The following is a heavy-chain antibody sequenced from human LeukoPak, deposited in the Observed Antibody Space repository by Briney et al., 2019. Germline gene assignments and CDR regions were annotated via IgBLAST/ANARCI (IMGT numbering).Heavy chain of an antibody. J-gene: IGHJ4*02. V-gene: IGHV3-53*01. CDR2: IYSGGGT. CDR3: ARGMGDSSGYHLYHFDY. CDR1: GFTVSSNY. D-gene: IGHD3-22*01. Sequence: GGSLRLSCAASGFTVSSNYMSWVRQAPGKGLEWVAGIYSGGGTYYADSVKGRFTISRDNSKNTLYLQMNSLRAEDMAVYYCARGMGDSSGYHLYHFDYWGQGTLVTVSS.